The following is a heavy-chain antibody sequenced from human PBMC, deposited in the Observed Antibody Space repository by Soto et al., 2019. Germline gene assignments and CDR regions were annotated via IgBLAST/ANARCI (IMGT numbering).Heavy chain of an antibody. V-gene: IGHV5-51*01. Sequence: GESLKISCKGSGYSFTSYWIGWVRQMPGKGLEWMGIIYPGDSDTRYSPSFQGQVTISADKSISTAYLQWSSLKASDTAMYYCARHGAYYYGSGSYSTDDYWGQGTLVTVSS. D-gene: IGHD3-10*01. J-gene: IGHJ4*02. CDR2: IYPGDSDT. CDR3: ARHGAYYYGSGSYSTDDY. CDR1: GYSFTSYW.